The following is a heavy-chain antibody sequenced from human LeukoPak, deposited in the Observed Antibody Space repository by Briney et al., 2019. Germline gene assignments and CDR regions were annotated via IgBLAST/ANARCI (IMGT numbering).Heavy chain of an antibody. Sequence: PGGSLRLSCAASGFTFSTDAMNWVRQAPGKGLEWVSYITNTGSTIYYADSVKGRFTISRDNAKNSLYLQMNSLRAEDTAVYYCGTIYGGNGYWGQGTLVTVSS. J-gene: IGHJ4*02. CDR2: ITNTGSTI. CDR1: GFTFSTDA. V-gene: IGHV3-48*03. CDR3: GTIYGGNGY. D-gene: IGHD4-23*01.